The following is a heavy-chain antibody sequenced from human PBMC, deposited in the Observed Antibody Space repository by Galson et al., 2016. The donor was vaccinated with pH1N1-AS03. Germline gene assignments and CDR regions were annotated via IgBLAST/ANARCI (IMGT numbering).Heavy chain of an antibody. CDR1: GYSFTNYW. CDR3: ARSFTCSWNAYDAFDI. J-gene: IGHJ3*02. CDR2: IFPGEFDT. D-gene: IGHD1-1*01. V-gene: IGHV5-51*01. Sequence: QSGAEVKKPGESLKISCKASGYSFTNYWIAWVRQMPGKGLEWMGIIFPGEFDTRYSPSFQGQVTISADKSISTAYLEWSSLTASDTAMYYCARSFTCSWNAYDAFDIWGQGTLVTVSS.